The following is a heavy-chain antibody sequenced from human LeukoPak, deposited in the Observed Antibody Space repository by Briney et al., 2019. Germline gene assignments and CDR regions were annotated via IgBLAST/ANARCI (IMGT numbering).Heavy chain of an antibody. CDR3: AKPSTVSTFWYFDL. V-gene: IGHV3-23*01. Sequence: PGGSLRLSCAASGFTFSSYALSWVRQAPGKGLEWVSSISGSDGSTYYADSVKGRFTISRDNSKNTLYLQMNSLRAEDTAVYYCAKPSTVSTFWYFDLWGRGTLATVSS. D-gene: IGHD4-17*01. J-gene: IGHJ2*01. CDR1: GFTFSSYA. CDR2: ISGSDGST.